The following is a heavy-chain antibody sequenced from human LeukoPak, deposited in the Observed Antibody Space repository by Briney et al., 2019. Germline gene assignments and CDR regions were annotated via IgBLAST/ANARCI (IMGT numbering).Heavy chain of an antibody. D-gene: IGHD1-7*01. CDR3: ARDPLNNWNYGWFDP. V-gene: IGHV3-21*01. CDR2: ISSSSSYI. CDR1: GFTFSSYS. J-gene: IGHJ5*02. Sequence: PGGSLRLSCAASGFTFSSYSMNWVRQAPGKGLEWVSSISSSSSYIYYADSVKGRFTISRDNAKNSLYLQMNSLRAGDTAVYYCARDPLNNWNYGWFDPWGQGTLVTVSS.